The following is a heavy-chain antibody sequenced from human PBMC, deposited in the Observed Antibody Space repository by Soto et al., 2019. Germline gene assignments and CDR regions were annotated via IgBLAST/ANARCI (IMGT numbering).Heavy chain of an antibody. CDR3: ARDGLTYYDILTGYYGHYYMDV. CDR1: GYTFTSYY. V-gene: IGHV1-46*03. J-gene: IGHJ6*03. CDR2: INPSGGST. Sequence: ASVKVSCKASGYTFTSYYMHWVRQAPGQGLEWMGIINPSGGSTSYAQKFQGRVTMTRDTSTSTVYMELSSLRSEDTAVYYCARDGLTYYDILTGYYGHYYMDVWGKGTTVTVSS. D-gene: IGHD3-9*01.